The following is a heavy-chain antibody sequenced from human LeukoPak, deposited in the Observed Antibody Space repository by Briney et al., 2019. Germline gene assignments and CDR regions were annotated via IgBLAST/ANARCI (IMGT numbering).Heavy chain of an antibody. CDR3: ARGLEYSSSSGVDY. V-gene: IGHV1-69*04. J-gene: IGHJ4*02. D-gene: IGHD6-6*01. CDR2: IIPILGIA. Sequence: SVTVSCKASGGTFSSYAISWVRQAPGQGLGWVGRIIPILGIANYTQKSQGRVTITADKSTSTAYMELSSLRSEDTAVYYCARGLEYSSSSGVDYWGQGTLVTVSS. CDR1: GGTFSSYA.